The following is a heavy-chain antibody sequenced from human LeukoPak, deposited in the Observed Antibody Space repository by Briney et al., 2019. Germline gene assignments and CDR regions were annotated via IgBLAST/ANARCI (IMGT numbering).Heavy chain of an antibody. J-gene: IGHJ4*02. CDR1: GGSFSSTNW. V-gene: IGHV4-4*02. D-gene: IGHD6-25*01. CDR3: AREGGFYRPLDY. Sequence: PSETLSLTCGVSGGSFSSTNWWTWIRPPPGKGLEWIGEVHLDGRTNFSPSLKSRLTMSVDLSENHVSLKLTSVTAADTAVYYCAREGGFYRPLDYSGQGTLVTVSS. CDR2: VHLDGRT.